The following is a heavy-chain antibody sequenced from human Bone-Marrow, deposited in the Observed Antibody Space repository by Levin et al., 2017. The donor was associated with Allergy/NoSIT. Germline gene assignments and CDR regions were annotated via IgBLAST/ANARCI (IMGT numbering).Heavy chain of an antibody. D-gene: IGHD4-17*01. CDR3: ARDDYGAVDY. CDR2: IYYSGST. V-gene: IGHV4-59*01. J-gene: IGHJ4*02. CDR1: GGSISSYY. Sequence: SETLSLTCTVSGGSISSYYWSWIRQPPGKGLEWIGYIYYSGSTNYNPSLKSRVTISVDTSKNQFSLKLSSVTAADTAVYYCARDDYGAVDYWGQGTLVTVSS.